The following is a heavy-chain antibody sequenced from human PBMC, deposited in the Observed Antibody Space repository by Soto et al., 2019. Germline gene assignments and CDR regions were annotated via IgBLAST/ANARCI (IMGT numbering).Heavy chain of an antibody. CDR2: ISGSGGST. J-gene: IGHJ4*02. V-gene: IGHV3-23*01. Sequence: EVQLLESGGGLVQPGGSLRLSCAASGFTFSSYAMSWVRQAPGKGLEWVSAISGSGGSTYYADSVKGRFTISRDISKNTLYLHMNSLRAEDTAVYYCPKKGMVGATDDYWGQGTLVTVSS. CDR3: PKKGMVGATDDY. D-gene: IGHD1-26*01. CDR1: GFTFSSYA.